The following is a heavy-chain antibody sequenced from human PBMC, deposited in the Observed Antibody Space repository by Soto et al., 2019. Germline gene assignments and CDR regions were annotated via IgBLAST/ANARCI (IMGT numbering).Heavy chain of an antibody. J-gene: IGHJ4*02. CDR3: ARYGYSYSARSFDY. D-gene: IGHD5-18*01. CDR1: GHSISSGFYY. V-gene: IGHV4-38-2*01. CDR2: IYHTEST. Sequence: SETLSLTCAVSGHSISSGFYYWGWVRQPPGKGLEWIGSIYHTESTYYNPSLKSRVTMSVDTSKNQLSLKLSSMTAADTAVYFCARYGYSYSARSFDYWGQVTPVTVSS.